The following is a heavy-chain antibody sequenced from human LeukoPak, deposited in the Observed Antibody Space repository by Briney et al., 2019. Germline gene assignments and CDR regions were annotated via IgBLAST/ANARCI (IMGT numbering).Heavy chain of an antibody. J-gene: IGHJ4*02. V-gene: IGHV1-2*06. CDR1: GYTFTGYY. D-gene: IGHD3-22*01. CDR2: INPNSGGT. CDR3: ARSYYDSSGYPDY. Sequence: ASVEVSCKASGYTFTGYYMHWVRQAPGQGLEWMGRINPNSGGTNYAQKLQGRVTMTTDTSTSTAYMELRSLRSDDTAVYYCARSYYDSSGYPDYWGQGTLVTVSS.